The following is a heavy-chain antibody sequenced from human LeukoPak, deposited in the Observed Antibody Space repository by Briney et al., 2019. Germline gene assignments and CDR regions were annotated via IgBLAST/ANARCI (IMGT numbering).Heavy chain of an antibody. J-gene: IGHJ3*02. V-gene: IGHV1-69*13. CDR2: IIPIFGTA. CDR1: GGTFSSYA. D-gene: IGHD1-14*01. Sequence: SVKVSCKASGGTFSSYAISWVRQAPGQGLEWMGGIIPIFGTANYAQKIQGRVTITADESTSTAYMELSSLRSEDTAVYYCARGNPTEGAFDIWGQGTMVTVSS. CDR3: ARGNPTEGAFDI.